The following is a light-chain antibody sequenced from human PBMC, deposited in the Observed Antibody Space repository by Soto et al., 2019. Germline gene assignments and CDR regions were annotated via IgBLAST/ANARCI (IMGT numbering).Light chain of an antibody. CDR2: EAS. CDR3: QQLYTLPFT. CDR1: HDISTF. Sequence: LLSASIGDRVTITCRASHDISTFLAWYQQKPGKAPKLLIYEASTLQSGVPSRFSGSGSGTEFTLTISGLLPEDFAAYHCQQLYTLPFTFGQGTRLEIK. V-gene: IGKV1-9*01. J-gene: IGKJ5*01.